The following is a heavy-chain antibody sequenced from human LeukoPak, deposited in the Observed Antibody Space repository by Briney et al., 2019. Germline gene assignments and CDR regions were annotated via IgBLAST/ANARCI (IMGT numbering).Heavy chain of an antibody. Sequence: PGTSLRLSCAASGFSFTTYGMHWVRQAPGKALEWVAVTSYDGSNKYYADSVKGRFTISRDNSKKTVYLQMNSLRAEDTAVYYCAKDGGSPEYWGQGTLVAVSS. CDR1: GFSFTTYG. J-gene: IGHJ4*02. V-gene: IGHV3-30*18. D-gene: IGHD1-26*01. CDR2: TSYDGSNK. CDR3: AKDGGSPEY.